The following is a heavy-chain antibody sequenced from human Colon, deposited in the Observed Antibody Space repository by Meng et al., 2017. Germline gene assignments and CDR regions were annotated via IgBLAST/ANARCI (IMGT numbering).Heavy chain of an antibody. V-gene: IGHV4-34*01. D-gene: IGHD3/OR15-3a*01. J-gene: IGHJ4*02. Sequence: VQLQQGGAGLLKPSGTPSLTWAVYGGSFSGSYWSWIRQPPGKGLEWIGEINHSGSTNYNPSLKSRVTISVDTSKNQFSLKLSSVTAADTAVYYCARHISILGQRGFDYWGQGTLVTVSS. CDR3: ARHISILGQRGFDY. CDR2: INHSGST. CDR1: GGSFSGSY.